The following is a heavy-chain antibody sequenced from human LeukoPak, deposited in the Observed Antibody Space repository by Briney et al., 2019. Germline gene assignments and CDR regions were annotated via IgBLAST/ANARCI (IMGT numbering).Heavy chain of an antibody. D-gene: IGHD4-17*01. CDR1: GGSISSYY. CDR2: IYYSGST. J-gene: IGHJ4*02. Sequence: SETLSLTCTVSGGSISSYYWSWIRQPPGQVLEWIGYIYYSGSTNYNPSLKSRVTISVDTSKNQFSLKLSSVTAADTAVYYCAGSLVTTLTDYWGQGTLVTISS. V-gene: IGHV4-59*01. CDR3: AGSLVTTLTDY.